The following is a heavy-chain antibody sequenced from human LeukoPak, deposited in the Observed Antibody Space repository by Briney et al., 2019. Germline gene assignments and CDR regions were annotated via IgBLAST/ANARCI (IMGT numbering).Heavy chain of an antibody. D-gene: IGHD3-16*02. CDR3: AREKLYYDYVWGSYRESYSFDS. V-gene: IGHV3-7*01. J-gene: IGHJ4*02. Sequence: GGSLRLSCAASGFTFSPYGMTWVRQAPGKGLEWVANIKQDGSEKYYVDSVKGRFTISRDNAKNSLYLQMNSLRAEDTAVYYCAREKLYYDYVWGSYRESYSFDSWGQGTLVTVSS. CDR1: GFTFSPYG. CDR2: IKQDGSEK.